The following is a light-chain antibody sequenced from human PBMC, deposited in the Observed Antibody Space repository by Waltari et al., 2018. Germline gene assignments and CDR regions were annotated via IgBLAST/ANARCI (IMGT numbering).Light chain of an antibody. CDR2: EVS. Sequence: QSALPQPAPLSGPPGQSTPTPCTGTSSDVGSYTLFTWYQQHPGKAPKLMIYEVSKRPSGVSNRFSGSKSGNTASLTISGLQAEDEADYYCCSYAGSSTLGVFGGGTKLTVL. V-gene: IGLV2-23*02. CDR3: CSYAGSSTLGV. CDR1: SSDVGSYTL. J-gene: IGLJ3*02.